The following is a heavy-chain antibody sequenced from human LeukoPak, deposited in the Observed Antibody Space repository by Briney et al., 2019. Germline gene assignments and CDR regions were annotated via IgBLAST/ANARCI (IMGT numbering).Heavy chain of an antibody. CDR3: AVRAGTDNYNNMGV. J-gene: IGHJ6*01. CDR2: FYYSGST. D-gene: IGHD6-19*01. CDR1: GGSFSTYY. Sequence: PSETLSLTCTVTGGSFSTYYWSWVRQPPGKGLEWIGHFYYSGSTNYNPSLKSRVTISVDTSRNQFSLKLSSVTAAATAVYYCAVRAGTDNYNNMGVWGKGPRSPSPQ. V-gene: IGHV4-59*08.